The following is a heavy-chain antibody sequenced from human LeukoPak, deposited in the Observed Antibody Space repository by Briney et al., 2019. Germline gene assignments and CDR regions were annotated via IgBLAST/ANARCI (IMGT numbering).Heavy chain of an antibody. CDR3: ASHSSSWYGYDY. J-gene: IGHJ4*02. D-gene: IGHD6-13*01. V-gene: IGHV3-48*03. Sequence: QPGGSLRLSCAAPGFTFSSYEMNWVRQAPGKGLEWVSYISSSVSTIYYADSVKGRFTISRDNAKNSLYLQMNSLRAEDTAVYYCASHSSSWYGYDYWGQGTLVTVSS. CDR2: ISSSVSTI. CDR1: GFTFSSYE.